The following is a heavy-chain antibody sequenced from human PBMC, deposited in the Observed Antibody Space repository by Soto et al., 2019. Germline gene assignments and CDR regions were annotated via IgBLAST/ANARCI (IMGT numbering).Heavy chain of an antibody. CDR1: GYTFSGYY. CDR3: ARGFGSGSYGVYEI. Sequence: ASVKVSCKASGYTFSGYYIHWVRQAPGQGLEWMGWINPKSGDTKYAQKFQGWVTMTMSTSVSTVYMDLSRLKSDDTAVYYCARGFGSGSYGVYEIWG. CDR2: INPKSGDT. D-gene: IGHD3-10*01. V-gene: IGHV1-2*04. J-gene: IGHJ3*02.